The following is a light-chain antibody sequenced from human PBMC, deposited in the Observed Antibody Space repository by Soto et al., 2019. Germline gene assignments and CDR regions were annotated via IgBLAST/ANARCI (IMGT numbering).Light chain of an antibody. CDR3: QQYNYWPGT. Sequence: EIVMTKSPATLSVSPGERVTLSCKASRSVRSNLAWYQQKPGQAPRLLISGASTRATGITDRFSGSGSGTEFTLTINSLQSEDFAVYSCQQYNYWPGTFGQGTKV. J-gene: IGKJ1*01. CDR2: GAS. V-gene: IGKV3-15*01. CDR1: RSVRSN.